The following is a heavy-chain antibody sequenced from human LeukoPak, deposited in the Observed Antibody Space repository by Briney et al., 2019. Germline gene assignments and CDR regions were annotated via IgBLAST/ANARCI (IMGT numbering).Heavy chain of an antibody. CDR3: ARVGGKPGRLDY. CDR1: GGTFSSYA. D-gene: IGHD1-14*01. CDR2: IIPILGIA. Sequence: SVKVSCKASGGTFSSYAISWVRQAPGQGLEWMGRIIPILGIANYAQKFQGRVTITADKSTSTAYMELSSLRSEDTAVYYCARVGGKPGRLDYWGQGTLVTVSS. J-gene: IGHJ4*02. V-gene: IGHV1-69*04.